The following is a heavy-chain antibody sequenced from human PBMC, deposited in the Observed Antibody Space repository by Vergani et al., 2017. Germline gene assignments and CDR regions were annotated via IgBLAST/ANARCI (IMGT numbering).Heavy chain of an antibody. D-gene: IGHD3-22*01. V-gene: IGHV4-59*08. CDR3: ASPRCDSSGYYLYFDY. J-gene: IGHJ4*02. Sequence: QVQLQESGPGLVKPSETLSLTCTVSGGSISSYYWSWIRQPPGKGLEWIGYIYYSGSTNYNPSLKSRVTISVDTSKNQFSLKLSSVTAADTAVYYCASPRCDSSGYYLYFDYWGQGTLVTVSS. CDR1: GGSISSYY. CDR2: IYYSGST.